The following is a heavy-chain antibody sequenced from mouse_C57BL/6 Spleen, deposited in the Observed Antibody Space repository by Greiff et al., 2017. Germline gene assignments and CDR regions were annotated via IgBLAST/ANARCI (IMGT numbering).Heavy chain of an antibody. CDR3: ASLNWDVGDY. CDR2: ISDGGSYT. V-gene: IGHV5-4*01. CDR1: GFTFSSYA. Sequence: EVQGVESGGGLVKPGGSLKLSCAASGFTFSSYAMSWVRQTPEKRLEWVATISDGGSYTYYPDNVKGRFTISRDNAKNNLYLQMSHLKSEDTAMYYCASLNWDVGDYWGQGTTLTVSS. D-gene: IGHD4-1*01. J-gene: IGHJ2*01.